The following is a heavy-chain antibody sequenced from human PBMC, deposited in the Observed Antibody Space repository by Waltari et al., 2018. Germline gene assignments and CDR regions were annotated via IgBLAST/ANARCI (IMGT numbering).Heavy chain of an antibody. J-gene: IGHJ4*02. V-gene: IGHV4-59*01. D-gene: IGHD6-19*01. CDR2: IYYSGST. CDR1: GGSISSYY. Sequence: QVQLQESGPGLVKPSETLSLTCTVSGGSISSYYWSWIRQPPGKGLEWIGYIYYSGSTNYNPSLKSRVTISVGTSKSQFSLKLSSVPAADTVVYYCAREEGAGPLDYWGQGTLVTVSS. CDR3: AREEGAGPLDY.